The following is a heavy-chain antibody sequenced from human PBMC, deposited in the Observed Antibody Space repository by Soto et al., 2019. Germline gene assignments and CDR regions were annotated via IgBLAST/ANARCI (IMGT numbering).Heavy chain of an antibody. V-gene: IGHV1-18*01. CDR2: ISAYNGNT. J-gene: IGHJ6*02. Sequence: GASVKVSCKASGYTFTSYGISWVRQAPGQGLEWMGWISAYNGNTNYAQKLQGRVTMTTDTSTSTAYMELRSLRSDDTAVYYCARDYYGSGSYPHYYYGMDGWGQGTTVTFSS. CDR1: GYTFTSYG. D-gene: IGHD3-10*01. CDR3: ARDYYGSGSYPHYYYGMDG.